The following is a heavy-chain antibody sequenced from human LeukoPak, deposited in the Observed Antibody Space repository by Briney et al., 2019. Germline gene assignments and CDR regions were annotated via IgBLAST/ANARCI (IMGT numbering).Heavy chain of an antibody. CDR1: GYTLTELS. CDR3: AKDVAHAFEI. CDR2: FDPKDGET. Sequence: ASVKVSCKVSGYTLTELSMHWVRQAPGKGLEWMGSFDPKDGETIYAQKFQGRVTMTEDTSTDTAYMELSSLRSEDTAVYYCAKDVAHAFEIWGQGTMVTVSS. D-gene: IGHD2-15*01. V-gene: IGHV1-24*01. J-gene: IGHJ3*02.